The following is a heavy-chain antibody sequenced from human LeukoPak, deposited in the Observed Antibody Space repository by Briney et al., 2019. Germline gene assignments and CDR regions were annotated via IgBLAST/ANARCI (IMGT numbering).Heavy chain of an antibody. CDR3: ARTVDYDFWSGYLKV. D-gene: IGHD3-3*01. V-gene: IGHV4-38-2*02. CDR2: IFHSGST. Sequence: SETLSLTCTVSGYSISSGYYWGWIRQPPGKGPEWIGNIFHSGSTYYNPSLKSRVTISVDMSKNQFSLNLSSVTAADTAVYYCARTVDYDFWSGYLKVWGKGTTVTVSS. J-gene: IGHJ6*04. CDR1: GYSISSGYY.